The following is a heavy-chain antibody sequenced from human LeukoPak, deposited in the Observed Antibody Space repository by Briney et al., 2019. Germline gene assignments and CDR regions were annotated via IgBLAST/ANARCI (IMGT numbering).Heavy chain of an antibody. J-gene: IGHJ4*02. V-gene: IGHV4-34*01. D-gene: IGHD3-22*01. CDR2: INHSGST. CDR1: GGSFSGYY. Sequence: SETLSLTCAVYGGSFSGYYWSWIRQPPGKGLEWIGEINHSGSTNYNPSLKSRVTISVDTSKNQFSLKLSPVTAADTAVYYCARENKTPYYYDSSGYLRDWGQGTLVTVSS. CDR3: ARENKTPYYYDSSGYLRD.